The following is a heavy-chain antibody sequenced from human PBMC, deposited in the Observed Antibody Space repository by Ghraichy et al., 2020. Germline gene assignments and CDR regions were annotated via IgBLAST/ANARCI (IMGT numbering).Heavy chain of an antibody. J-gene: IGHJ3*02. D-gene: IGHD2-15*01. CDR2: ISGGGGFI. CDR1: GFTFGDYY. Sequence: GGSLRLSCVASGFTFGDYYMSWIRQAPGKGLEWVSSISGGGGFIIYSDSVKDRFTISRDNTKNSLYLQLTSLRVEEPAVYYCARDPKKVFSGATCYSSSAFDIWGRGTMVTVSS. V-gene: IGHV3-11*06. CDR3: ARDPKKVFSGATCYSSSAFDI.